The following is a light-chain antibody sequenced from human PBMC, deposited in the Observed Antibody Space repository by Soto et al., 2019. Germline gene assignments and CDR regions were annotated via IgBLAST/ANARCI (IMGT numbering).Light chain of an antibody. CDR2: EVT. CDR3: CSYAGSGTFYL. J-gene: IGLJ1*01. V-gene: IGLV2-23*02. Sequence: QSALTQPASVSGSPGQSIAISCTGTSSDVGRNNHVSWYQQHPGKAPKLMIYEVTQRPSGVSDRFSGSKSGNTASLTISGLQAEDEADYYCCSYAGSGTFYLFGTGTKVTVL. CDR1: SSDVGRNNH.